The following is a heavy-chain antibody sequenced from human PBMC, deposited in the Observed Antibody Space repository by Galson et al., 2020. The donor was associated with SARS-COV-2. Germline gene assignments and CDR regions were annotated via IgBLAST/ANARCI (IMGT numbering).Heavy chain of an antibody. Sequence: GGSLRLTCAASGFTISSYAIHWVRQAPGKGLEWVAVISYDGSNKYYADSVKGRFTISRDNTNNTLYLQMNSRRAEDTAVYYCAREPGLPAAIYYGMGVWGQGTTVTGS. V-gene: IGHV3-30-3*01. CDR1: GFTISSYA. D-gene: IGHD2-2*01. J-gene: IGHJ6*02. CDR2: ISYDGSNK. CDR3: AREPGLPAAIYYGMGV.